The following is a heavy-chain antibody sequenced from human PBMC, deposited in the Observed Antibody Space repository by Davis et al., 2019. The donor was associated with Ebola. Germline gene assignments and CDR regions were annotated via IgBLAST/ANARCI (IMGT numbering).Heavy chain of an antibody. CDR2: VSNDGSKG. Sequence: GGSLRLSCAASGFTFSNYAMHWVRQAPGKGLEWVARVSNDGSKGSYADSVKGRFTVSRDNSKNTVSLQMNSLRTEDTAVYYCARSLGYYYDSSGYNHYFDHWGQGILVTVSS. J-gene: IGHJ4*02. V-gene: IGHV3-30*03. D-gene: IGHD3-22*01. CDR3: ARSLGYYYDSSGYNHYFDH. CDR1: GFTFSNYA.